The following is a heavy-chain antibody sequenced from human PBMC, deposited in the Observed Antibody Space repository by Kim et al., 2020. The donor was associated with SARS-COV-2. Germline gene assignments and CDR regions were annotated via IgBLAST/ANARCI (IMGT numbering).Heavy chain of an antibody. D-gene: IGHD2-2*02. CDR3: ARRNILTFNY. Sequence: YYVDSVQGGFTSSRDNAKKSLYLQMDSLRVGDTAVYYCARRNILTFNYWGQGTLVTVSS. J-gene: IGHJ4*02. V-gene: IGHV3-7*01.